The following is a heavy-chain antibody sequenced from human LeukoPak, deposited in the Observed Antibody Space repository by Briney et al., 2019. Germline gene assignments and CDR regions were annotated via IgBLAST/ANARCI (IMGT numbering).Heavy chain of an antibody. V-gene: IGHV3-7*05. CDR2: MKPDGKEK. Sequence: GGSLRLSCAASGLTFSSYWMSWVRQAPGKGLEWVATMKPDGKEKYYVDSVKGRFSTSRDNAKNSLYLQMNSLRAEDTAVYYCARCYFGSGSYCNFDYWGQGTLVTVSS. CDR1: GLTFSSYW. J-gene: IGHJ4*02. D-gene: IGHD3-10*01. CDR3: ARCYFGSGSYCNFDY.